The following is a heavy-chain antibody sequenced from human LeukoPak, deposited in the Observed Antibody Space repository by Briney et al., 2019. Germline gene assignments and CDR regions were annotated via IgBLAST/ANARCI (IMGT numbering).Heavy chain of an antibody. CDR1: GASIISSNYF. CDR3: ARQYEY. J-gene: IGHJ4*02. V-gene: IGHV4-39*01. Sequence: SETLSLTCTVSGASIISSNYFWGWVRQAPGKRLEWIGSWHHSGITDYNPSVSSRVTISADTSNNQFSLKLTSVTAADSGLYFCARQYEYWGQGTLVTVSS. CDR2: WHHSGIT.